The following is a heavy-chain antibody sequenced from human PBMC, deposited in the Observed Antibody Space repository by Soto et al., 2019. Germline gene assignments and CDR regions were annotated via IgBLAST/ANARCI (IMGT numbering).Heavy chain of an antibody. CDR2: ISYDGSNK. Sequence: GGSLRLSCAASGFTFSSYAMHWVRQAPGKGLEWVAVISYDGSNKYYADSVKGRFTISRDNSKNTLYLQMNSLRAEDTAVYYCARAVPSSSPGYYYYGMDVWGQGTTVTVSS. V-gene: IGHV3-30-3*01. D-gene: IGHD6-6*01. CDR1: GFTFSSYA. J-gene: IGHJ6*02. CDR3: ARAVPSSSPGYYYYGMDV.